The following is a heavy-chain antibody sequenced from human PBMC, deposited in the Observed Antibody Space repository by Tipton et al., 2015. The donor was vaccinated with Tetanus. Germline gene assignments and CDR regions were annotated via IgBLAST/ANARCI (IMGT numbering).Heavy chain of an antibody. CDR2: IYHSGST. CDR1: GGSISSSNW. CDR3: ARTYSSSWYVNWFDP. J-gene: IGHJ5*02. Sequence: TLSLTCAVSGGSISSSNWWSWVRQPPGKGLEWIGEIYHSGSTNYNPSLKSRVTISVDKSKNQFSRKLSSVTAADTAVYYCARTYSSSWYVNWFDPWGQGTLVTVSS. D-gene: IGHD6-13*01. V-gene: IGHV4-4*02.